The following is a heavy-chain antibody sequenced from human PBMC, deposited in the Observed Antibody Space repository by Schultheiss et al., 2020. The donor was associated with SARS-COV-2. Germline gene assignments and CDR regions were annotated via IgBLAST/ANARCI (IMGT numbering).Heavy chain of an antibody. CDR2: MNPNSGNT. V-gene: IGHV1-8*01. D-gene: IGHD2-2*01. CDR3: ARVGYCSSTSCLYYYYYYYMDV. Sequence: ASVKVSCKASGYTFTSYDINWVRQATGQGLEWMGWMNPNSGNTGYAQKFQGRVTMTRNTSISTAYMELSSLRSEDTAVYYCARVGYCSSTSCLYYYYYYYMDVWGKGTTVTVSS. J-gene: IGHJ6*03. CDR1: GYTFTSYD.